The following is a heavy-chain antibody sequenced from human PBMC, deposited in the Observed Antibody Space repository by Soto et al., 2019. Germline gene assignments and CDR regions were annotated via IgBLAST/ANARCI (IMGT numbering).Heavy chain of an antibody. CDR3: AREYRSSWVHVNWFDP. V-gene: IGHV1-18*04. J-gene: IGHJ5*02. D-gene: IGHD6-13*01. CDR1: GYTFTSYC. CDR2: VSAYNGST. Sequence: QVQLVQSGAEVKKPGASVKVSCKASGYTFTSYCLRWVRQAPGQGLEWMGWVSAYNGSTHYAQTLKDRVTMTTDTSTSTGYTELRSLRSDDTAVYYCAREYRSSWVHVNWFDPWGQGTLVTVSS.